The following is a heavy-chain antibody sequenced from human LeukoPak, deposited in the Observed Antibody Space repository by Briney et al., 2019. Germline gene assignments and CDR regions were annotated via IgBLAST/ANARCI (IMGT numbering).Heavy chain of an antibody. CDR2: ISYDGSNK. J-gene: IGHJ6*02. CDR3: ARYYYGSRGLDV. Sequence: GGSLRLSCAASRFTFSFYPVHWVRQAPGKGLEWVAVISYDGSNKYYADSVKGRFTISRDNSKNTLYLQMTSLRAEDTAVYYCARYYYGSRGLDVWGQGTTVTVSS. V-gene: IGHV3-30*14. CDR1: RFTFSFYP. D-gene: IGHD3-10*01.